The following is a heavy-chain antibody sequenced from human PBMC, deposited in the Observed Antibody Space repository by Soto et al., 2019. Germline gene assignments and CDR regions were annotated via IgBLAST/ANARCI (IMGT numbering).Heavy chain of an antibody. D-gene: IGHD4-17*01. CDR1: GFTFSSYA. V-gene: IGHV3-23*01. Sequence: GGSLRLSCAASGFTFSSYAMSWVRQAPGKGLEWVSAISGSGGSTYYADSVKGRFTISRDNSKNTLYLQMNSLRAEDTAVYYCAKDRTNYDYGDYVPFDYWGQGTLVTVSS. CDR3: AKDRTNYDYGDYVPFDY. J-gene: IGHJ4*02. CDR2: ISGSGGST.